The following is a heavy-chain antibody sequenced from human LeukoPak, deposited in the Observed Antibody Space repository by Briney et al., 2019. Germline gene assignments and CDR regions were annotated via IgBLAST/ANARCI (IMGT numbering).Heavy chain of an antibody. Sequence: SETLSLTCTVSGGSMSSSSYYWGWIRQPPGKGLEWIGSIYYSGSTYYNPSLESRVTISADTSKNQFSLKLSSVTAADTAVYYCATYDYYGSGSYYNLDHWGQGTLVTVSS. V-gene: IGHV4-39*01. CDR1: GGSMSSSSYY. CDR2: IYYSGST. D-gene: IGHD3-10*01. CDR3: ATYDYYGSGSYYNLDH. J-gene: IGHJ4*02.